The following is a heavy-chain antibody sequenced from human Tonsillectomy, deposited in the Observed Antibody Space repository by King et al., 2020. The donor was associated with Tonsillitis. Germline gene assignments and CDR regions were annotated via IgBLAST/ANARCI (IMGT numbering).Heavy chain of an antibody. J-gene: IGHJ4*02. V-gene: IGHV3-30*18. CDR3: AKGRSSWYEENVFDY. D-gene: IGHD6-13*01. Sequence: QLVESGGGVVQPGRSLRLSCAASGFTFSSYGVRGVRQPQGKGQEWVAVISYDGSNKYYEDSVKGRFTTSSDTSKNTVFLQMNSLRAEETAVYYCAKGRSSWYEENVFDYWGQGTLVTVSS. CDR1: GFTFSSYG. CDR2: ISYDGSNK.